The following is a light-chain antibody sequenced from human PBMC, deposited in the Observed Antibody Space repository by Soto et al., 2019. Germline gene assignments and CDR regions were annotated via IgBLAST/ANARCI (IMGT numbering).Light chain of an antibody. Sequence: DIQMTQSPSSVSASVGDRVTITCRASQDIGNFLAWYQQTPGKAPKLLIHGASNLQSGVPSRFSGSGSGTAFTLTISSLQPEDFATYYCQQFSGYPLTFGQGTRLEIK. CDR3: QQFSGYPLT. CDR2: GAS. J-gene: IGKJ5*01. V-gene: IGKV1-12*01. CDR1: QDIGNF.